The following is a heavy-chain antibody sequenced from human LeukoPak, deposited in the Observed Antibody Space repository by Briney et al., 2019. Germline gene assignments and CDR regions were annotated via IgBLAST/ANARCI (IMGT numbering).Heavy chain of an antibody. V-gene: IGHV3-9*01. J-gene: IGHJ4*02. CDR2: ISWNSGSI. D-gene: IGHD6-19*01. Sequence: QPGGSLRLSCAASGFTFDDYAMHWVRQAPGKGLGWVSGISWNSGSIGYADSVKGRFTISRDNAKNSLYLQMNSLRAEDTALYYCAKDDSSGWPGRGFDYWGQGTLVTVSS. CDR3: AKDDSSGWPGRGFDY. CDR1: GFTFDDYA.